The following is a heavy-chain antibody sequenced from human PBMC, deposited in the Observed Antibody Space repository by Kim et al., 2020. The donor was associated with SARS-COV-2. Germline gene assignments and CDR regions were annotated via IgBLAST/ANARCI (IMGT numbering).Heavy chain of an antibody. J-gene: IGHJ4*02. V-gene: IGHV3-74*01. CDR1: GFTFSSYW. Sequence: GGSLRLSCAATGFTFSSYWMNWVRQVPGKGLVWVSRINGNGRSTRYADSVKGRFTISRDNAKNTLHLQMNSLRAEDTAVYYCARYIEAAGDFDSWGQGTL. CDR3: ARYIEAAGDFDS. D-gene: IGHD6-13*01. CDR2: INGNGRST.